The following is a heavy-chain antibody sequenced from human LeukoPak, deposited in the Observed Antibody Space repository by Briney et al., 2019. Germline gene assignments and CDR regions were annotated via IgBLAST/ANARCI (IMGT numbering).Heavy chain of an antibody. CDR3: AIDAWDLPLDAFDI. J-gene: IGHJ3*02. V-gene: IGHV3-48*02. Sequence: PGTSLRLSCAASGFIFGSYGMHWARQAPGKGLEWVSYISTDSDSIYYADSVKGRFTISRDNAKNSLYLQMNSLRDEDTAVYYCAIDAWDLPLDAFDIWGQGTMVTVSS. D-gene: IGHD1-26*01. CDR2: ISTDSDSI. CDR1: GFIFGSYG.